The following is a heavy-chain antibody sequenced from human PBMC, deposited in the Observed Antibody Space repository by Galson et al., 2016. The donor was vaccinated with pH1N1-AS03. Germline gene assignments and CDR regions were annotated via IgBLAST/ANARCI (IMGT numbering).Heavy chain of an antibody. J-gene: IGHJ4*02. D-gene: IGHD2-21*01. CDR2: IRGTSQIT. CDR3: VRVAYVDEGFDS. Sequence: SLRLSCAASGFTFSTFAMSWVRRAPGKGLEWVSLIRGTSQITYYADSVKGRFTISKDNSKSTLFLQMYSLRVEDTAVYYCVRVAYVDEGFDSWGQGTLVTVSS. CDR1: GFTFSTFA. V-gene: IGHV3-23*01.